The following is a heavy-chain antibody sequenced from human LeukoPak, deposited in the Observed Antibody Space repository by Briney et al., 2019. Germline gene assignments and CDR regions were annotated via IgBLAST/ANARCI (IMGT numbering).Heavy chain of an antibody. J-gene: IGHJ4*02. V-gene: IGHV3-53*01. D-gene: IGHD3-10*01. CDR3: ARDQGTYYGSGSYSFPYY. Sequence: PGGSLRLSCAASGFTVSSNYMSWVRQAPGKGLEWVSVIYSGGSTYYADSVKGRFTISRDNSKNTLYLQMNSLRAEDTAVYYCARDQGTYYGSGSYSFPYYWGQGTLVTVSS. CDR1: GFTVSSNY. CDR2: IYSGGST.